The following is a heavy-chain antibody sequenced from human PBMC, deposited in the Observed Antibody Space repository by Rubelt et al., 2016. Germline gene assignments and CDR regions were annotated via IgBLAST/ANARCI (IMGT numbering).Heavy chain of an antibody. Sequence: EVQLLESGGGLVQPGGSLRLSCAASGFTFSSYAMSWVRQAPGKGLEWVGRIKSKTDGGTTDYAAPVKGRFTISRDDSKNTLYLQMNSLKTEDTAVYYCTLQEEASFAFDIWGQGTMVTVSS. CDR3: TLQEEASFAFDI. J-gene: IGHJ3*02. CDR2: IKSKTDGGTT. V-gene: IGHV3-15*01. CDR1: GFTFSSYA.